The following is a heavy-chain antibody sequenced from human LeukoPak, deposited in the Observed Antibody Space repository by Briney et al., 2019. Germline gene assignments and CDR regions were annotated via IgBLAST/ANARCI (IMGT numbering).Heavy chain of an antibody. D-gene: IGHD1-1*01. CDR1: GYTFTGYY. J-gene: IGHJ5*02. CDR2: INPNSGGT. CDR3: ARDLSEWNDVWFDP. V-gene: IGHV1-2*02. Sequence: ASVKVSCKASGYTFTGYYMHWVRQAPGQGLEWMGWINPNSGGTNYAQKFQGRVTMTRDTSISTAYMELSRLRSDDTAVYYCARDLSEWNDVWFDPWGQGTLITVPS.